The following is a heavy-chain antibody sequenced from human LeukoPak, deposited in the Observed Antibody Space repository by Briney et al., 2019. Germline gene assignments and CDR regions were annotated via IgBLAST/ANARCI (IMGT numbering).Heavy chain of an antibody. CDR1: NGSLSGYY. D-gene: IGHD2-8*01. J-gene: IGHJ5*02. Sequence: PSETLSLTCTVSNGSLSGYYWGWIRQPPGKGLEWIGSIYYSGSTNYNPSLKRRITISVDTSKNQFSLKLSSVTAADTAVYYCARSGGWTMVYGSWGQGTLVTVSS. V-gene: IGHV4-59*01. CDR2: IYYSGST. CDR3: ARSGGWTMVYGS.